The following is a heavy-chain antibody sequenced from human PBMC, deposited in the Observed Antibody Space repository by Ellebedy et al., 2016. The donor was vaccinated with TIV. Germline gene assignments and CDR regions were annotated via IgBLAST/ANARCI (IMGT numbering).Heavy chain of an antibody. CDR3: ARLHYDLLTGYHFDY. V-gene: IGHV1-18*01. J-gene: IGHJ4*02. D-gene: IGHD3-9*01. Sequence: AASVKVSCKASGYTFTSYGMSWVRQAPGQGLEWMGWISAHNGNTKYAQKAQCRVTVTTDTSTSTAYMELRSLRSDDPAVYYCARLHYDLLTGYHFDYWGQGTLVPVSS. CDR2: ISAHNGNT. CDR1: GYTFTSYG.